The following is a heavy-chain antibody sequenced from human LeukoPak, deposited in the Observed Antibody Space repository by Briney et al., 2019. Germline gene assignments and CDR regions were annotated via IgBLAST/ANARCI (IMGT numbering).Heavy chain of an antibody. D-gene: IGHD5-18*01. Sequence: PGGSLRLSCAASGFTVSSNYMSWVRQAPGKGLEWVSVIYSGGSTYYADSVKGRFTISRDNAKNSLYLQMNSLRDEDTAVYYCARSEYSYGPTFDYWGQGTLVTVSS. V-gene: IGHV3-53*01. J-gene: IGHJ4*02. CDR1: GFTVSSNY. CDR3: ARSEYSYGPTFDY. CDR2: IYSGGST.